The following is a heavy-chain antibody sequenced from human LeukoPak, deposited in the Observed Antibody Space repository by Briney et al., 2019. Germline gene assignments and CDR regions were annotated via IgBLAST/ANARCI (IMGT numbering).Heavy chain of an antibody. CDR3: ARRGRTSCYDY. V-gene: IGHV3-21*01. CDR2: ISSSSSYI. J-gene: IGHJ4*02. CDR1: GFTFSSYS. Sequence: GGSLRLSCAASGFTFSSYSMNWVRQAPGKGLEWVSSISSSSSYIYYADSVKGRFTISRDNAKNSLYLQMNSLRAEDTAVYYCARRGRTSCYDYWGQGTLVTVSS. D-gene: IGHD2-2*01.